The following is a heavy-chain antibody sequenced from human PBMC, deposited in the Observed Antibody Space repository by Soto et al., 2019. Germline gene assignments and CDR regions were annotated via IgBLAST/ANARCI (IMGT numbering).Heavy chain of an antibody. CDR2: IKSKTDGGTT. J-gene: IGHJ4*02. CDR3: TTEVGYNWNYNADPPIDY. CDR1: GFTFSNAW. D-gene: IGHD1-7*01. V-gene: IGHV3-15*01. Sequence: EVQLVESGGGLVKPGGSLRLSCAASGFTFSNAWMSWVRQAPGKGLEWVGRIKSKTDGGTTDYAAPVKGRFTISRDDSKNTLYLHMNSLKTEDTAVYYCTTEVGYNWNYNADPPIDYWGQGTLVTVSS.